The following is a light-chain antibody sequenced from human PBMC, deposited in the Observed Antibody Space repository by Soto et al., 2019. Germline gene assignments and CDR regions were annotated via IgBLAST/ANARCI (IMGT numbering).Light chain of an antibody. CDR3: SSYTSSSSYV. CDR1: SSDVGGYKY. Sequence: QSVLTQPASVSGSPGQSIAISCTGTSSDVGGYKYVSWYQQYPGKAPKLMIYDVSNRPSGVSDRLSGSKSGNTASLTISGLQSEDEADYYCSSYTSSSSYVFGTGTKVTVL. J-gene: IGLJ1*01. CDR2: DVS. V-gene: IGLV2-14*01.